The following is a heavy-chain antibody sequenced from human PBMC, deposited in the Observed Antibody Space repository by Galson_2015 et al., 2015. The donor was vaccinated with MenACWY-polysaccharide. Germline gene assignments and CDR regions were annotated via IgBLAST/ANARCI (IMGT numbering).Heavy chain of an antibody. V-gene: IGHV3-74*01. D-gene: IGHD6-6*01. Sequence: SLRLSCAASGFTFSSYWMHWVRQAPGKGLVWVSRINSDGSSTSYADSVKGRFTNSRDNAKNTLYLQMNSLRAEDTAVYYCAKYSSSSHAVDHSGHGTLVTVSP. CDR3: AKYSSSSHAVDH. CDR1: GFTFSSYW. J-gene: IGHJ5*02. CDR2: INSDGSST.